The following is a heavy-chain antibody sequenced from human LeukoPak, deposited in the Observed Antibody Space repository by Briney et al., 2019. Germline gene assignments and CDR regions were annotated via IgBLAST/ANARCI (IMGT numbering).Heavy chain of an antibody. Sequence: SQTLSLTCTVSGGSISSGGYYWSWIRQHPGKGLEWIGYIYYSGSTYYNPSLKSRVTISVDTSKNQFSLKLSSVTAADTAVYYCARAAAGQDNWFDPWGQGTLVTVSS. J-gene: IGHJ5*02. D-gene: IGHD6-13*01. CDR2: IYYSGST. CDR3: ARAAAGQDNWFDP. V-gene: IGHV4-31*03. CDR1: GGSISSGGYY.